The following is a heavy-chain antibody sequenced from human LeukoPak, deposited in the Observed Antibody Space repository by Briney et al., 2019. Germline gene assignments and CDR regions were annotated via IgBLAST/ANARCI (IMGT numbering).Heavy chain of an antibody. V-gene: IGHV4-34*01. CDR3: ARGAGRYYYYYYYMDV. CDR1: GGSFSGYY. Sequence: SETLSLTCAVYGGSFSGYYWSWIRQPPGKGLEWIGEINHSGSTNYNLSLKSRVTISVDTSKNQFSLKLSSVTAADTAVYYCARGAGRYYYYYYYMDVWGKGTTVTVSS. J-gene: IGHJ6*03. CDR2: INHSGST. D-gene: IGHD6-19*01.